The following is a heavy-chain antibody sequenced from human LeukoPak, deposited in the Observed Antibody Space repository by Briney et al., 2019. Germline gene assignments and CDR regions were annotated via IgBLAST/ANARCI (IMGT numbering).Heavy chain of an antibody. V-gene: IGHV1-69*16. CDR1: GGTFSSYT. CDR2: IIPILGIA. CDR3: ARGTKGGIVGATGAFDI. D-gene: IGHD1-26*01. Sequence: ASVKVSCKASGGTFSSYTISWVRQAPGQGLEWMGRIIPILGIANYAQKFQGRVTITTDESTSTAYMELSSLRSEDTAVYYCARGTKGGIVGATGAFDIWGQGTMVTVSS. J-gene: IGHJ3*02.